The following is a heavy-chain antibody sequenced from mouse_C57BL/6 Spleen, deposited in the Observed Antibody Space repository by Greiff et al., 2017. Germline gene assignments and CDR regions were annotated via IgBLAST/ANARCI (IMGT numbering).Heavy chain of an antibody. Sequence: EVKLMESGEGLVKPGGSLKLSCAASGFTFSSYAMSWVRQTPEKRLEWVAYISSGGDYIYYADTVKGRFTISRDNARNTLYLQMSSLKSEDTAMYYCTREYYGSSSYAMDYWGQGTSVTVSS. V-gene: IGHV5-9-1*02. CDR2: ISSGGDYI. CDR3: TREYYGSSSYAMDY. D-gene: IGHD1-1*01. CDR1: GFTFSSYA. J-gene: IGHJ4*01.